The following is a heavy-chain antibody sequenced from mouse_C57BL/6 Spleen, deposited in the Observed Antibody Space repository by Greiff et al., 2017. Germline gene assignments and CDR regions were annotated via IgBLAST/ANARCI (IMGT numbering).Heavy chain of an antibody. CDR1: GFTFSDYG. Sequence: EVKLMESGGGLVKPGGSLKLSCAASGFTFSDYGMHWVRQAPEKGLEWVAYISSGSSTIYYADTVKGRFTISRDNAKNTLFLQMTSLRSEDTAMYYCARGDYSNYEDYFDYWGQGTTLTVSS. CDR3: ARGDYSNYEDYFDY. CDR2: ISSGSSTI. D-gene: IGHD2-5*01. J-gene: IGHJ2*01. V-gene: IGHV5-17*01.